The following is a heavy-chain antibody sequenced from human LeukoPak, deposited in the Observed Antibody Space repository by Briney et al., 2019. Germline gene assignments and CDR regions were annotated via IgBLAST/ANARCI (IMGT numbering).Heavy chain of an antibody. D-gene: IGHD1-20*01. CDR3: ARDSNWSPDY. CDR1: GFTFSSYE. Sequence: GGSLRLSCAASGFTFSSYEMNWVRQAPGKGLEWVSYINTNGRTISYADSLKGRFTISRDNAKNSLYLQMNSLRAEDTAVYYCARDSNWSPDYWGQGTLVTVSS. V-gene: IGHV3-48*03. CDR2: INTNGRTI. J-gene: IGHJ4*02.